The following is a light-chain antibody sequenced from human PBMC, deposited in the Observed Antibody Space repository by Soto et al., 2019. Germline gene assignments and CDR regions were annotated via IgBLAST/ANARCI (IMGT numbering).Light chain of an antibody. CDR2: DAS. J-gene: IGKJ1*01. CDR3: QHMRT. CDR1: QNINNW. V-gene: IGKV1-5*01. Sequence: DIQMTQSPSTLSASIGDRVTITCRASQNINNWIAWYQQKPGKAPKFLIYDASTLESGVPSRFSGSGFGTAFRLTISSLQHDDFGSYYCQHMRTFGQGTKVDIK.